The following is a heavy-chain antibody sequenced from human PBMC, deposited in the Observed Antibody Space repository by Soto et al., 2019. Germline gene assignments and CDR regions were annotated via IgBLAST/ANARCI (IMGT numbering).Heavy chain of an antibody. Sequence: QVQLVQSGAEVKKPGASVKVSCKASGYTFTSYYMHWVRQAPGQGLEWMGIINPSGGRTSYAQKFQGRVTMXXDXSXXTVYMGLSSLRSEDTAVYYCARLTRIRLRYSTPDYWGQGTLVTVSS. V-gene: IGHV1-46*01. D-gene: IGHD6-13*01. CDR2: INPSGGRT. CDR1: GYTFTSYY. CDR3: ARLTRIRLRYSTPDY. J-gene: IGHJ4*02.